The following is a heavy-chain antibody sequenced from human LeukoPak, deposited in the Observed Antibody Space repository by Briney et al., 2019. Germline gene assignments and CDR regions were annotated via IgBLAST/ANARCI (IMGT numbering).Heavy chain of an antibody. CDR2: VNSDGSWT. D-gene: IGHD2-2*01. CDR3: VSFYETN. V-gene: IGHV3-74*01. J-gene: IGHJ4*02. Sequence: PGGSLRLSCVASGNYWMHWVRQAPGKGLVWVSHVNSDGSWTSHADSVKGRFTISKDNAKNTVYLQMNNLRTEDTAVYYCVSFYETNWGRGTLVTVSS. CDR1: GNYW.